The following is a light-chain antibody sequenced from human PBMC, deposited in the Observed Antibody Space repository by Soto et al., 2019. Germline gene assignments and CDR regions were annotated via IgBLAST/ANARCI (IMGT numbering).Light chain of an antibody. J-gene: IGKJ2*01. CDR2: DAS. Sequence: DIQMTQSPSALSASLGDRVTITCRASHSIGTWLAWYQQRPGKAPKLLIYDASSLGSGVPSRFSGGGSRTEFTLTLSSLQPDDFGTYYCHQYKSYTPYTIGQGTKVEIK. CDR3: HQYKSYTPYT. V-gene: IGKV1-5*01. CDR1: HSIGTW.